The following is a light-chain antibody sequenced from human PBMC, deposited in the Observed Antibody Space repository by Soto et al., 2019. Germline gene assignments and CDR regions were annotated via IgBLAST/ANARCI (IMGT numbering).Light chain of an antibody. Sequence: EIVLTQSPGTLSLSPGERATLSCRASQSVSSSYLAWYQQKPGQAPRLLIYGASSRATGIPYRFSGSGSGTDFTLTISRLEPEDFAVYYWQQYGSSLSWTFGQGTKVEIK. CDR1: QSVSSSY. CDR2: GAS. V-gene: IGKV3-20*01. J-gene: IGKJ1*01. CDR3: QQYGSSLSWT.